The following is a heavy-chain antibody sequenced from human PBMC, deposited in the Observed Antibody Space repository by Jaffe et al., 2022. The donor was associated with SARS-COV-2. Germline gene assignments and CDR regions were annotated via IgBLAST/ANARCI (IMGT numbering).Heavy chain of an antibody. CDR3: TRDRGYYGSGSYGYGMDV. CDR2: IYYSGST. D-gene: IGHD3-10*01. J-gene: IGHJ6*02. CDR1: GDSIDNYY. Sequence: QVQLQESGPGLVKPSETLSLTCSVSGDSIDNYYWSWSRQPPGKGLEWIGYIYYSGSTKYNPSLKSRVTISVDTSKNHFSLKLSSVTAADTAVYYCTRDRGYYGSGSYGYGMDVWGQGTTVTVSS. V-gene: IGHV4-59*01.